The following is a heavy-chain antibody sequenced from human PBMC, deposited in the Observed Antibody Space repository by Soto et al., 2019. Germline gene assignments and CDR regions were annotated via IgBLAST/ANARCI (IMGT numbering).Heavy chain of an antibody. V-gene: IGHV4-59*01. CDR1: GGSITSSY. Sequence: PSETLSLTWTVSGGSITSSYWSWIRRPPGKGLEWIAYIYDTGISGYTPSTSYNPSLKSRVTMSVDTSKSQFSLKLTSVTAADTAVYYCARGEDAFFYYGLDVWGQGITVTAP. CDR2: IYDTGISGYTPST. CDR3: ARGEDAFFYYGLDV. J-gene: IGHJ6*02.